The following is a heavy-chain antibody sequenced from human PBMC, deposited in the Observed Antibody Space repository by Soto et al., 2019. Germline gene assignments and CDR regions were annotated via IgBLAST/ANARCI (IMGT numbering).Heavy chain of an antibody. J-gene: IGHJ5*02. CDR3: ARGRSFSYDSTPPPLFDP. Sequence: GGSLRLSCAGSGFTFSTFDIHWVRQAPGKGLEWVSGIGTLSDTFYAASVQGRSTISRQNAKNSVYLQMNSLRAGDTAFYYCARGRSFSYDSTPPPLFDPWGQGTLVTVSS. D-gene: IGHD3-10*01. CDR2: IGTLSDT. CDR1: GFTFSTFD. V-gene: IGHV3-13*01.